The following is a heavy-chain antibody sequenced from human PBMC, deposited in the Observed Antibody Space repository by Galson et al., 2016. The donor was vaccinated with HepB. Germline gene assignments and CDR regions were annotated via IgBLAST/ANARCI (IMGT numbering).Heavy chain of an antibody. CDR2: IYPGDADT. J-gene: IGHJ4*02. CDR3: ARHSGSSLTYFDY. Sequence: QSGAEVKKPGESLKISCKGSGYTFSNYWIGWVRQMPGEGLEWMGIIYPGDADTRDSPSFQGHVTISADKSISTAYLQWSSLKASDTAMYYCARHSGSSLTYFDYWGQGTLVTVSS. D-gene: IGHD1-26*01. V-gene: IGHV5-51*03. CDR1: GYTFSNYW.